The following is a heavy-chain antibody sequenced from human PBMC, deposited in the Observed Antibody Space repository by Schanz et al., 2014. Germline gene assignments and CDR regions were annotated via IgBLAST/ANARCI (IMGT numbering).Heavy chain of an antibody. V-gene: IGHV3-33*01. CDR1: GFSLNTYG. CDR2: IWNNGVTK. CDR3: ARPRFDYGEVDY. Sequence: QVQLVESGGGVVQFGRSLILSCSVSGFSLNTYGIHWFRQPAGKGLEWVAVIWNNGVTKYYADSVRGRFTISRDRFQNTLYLRMSSLRAEDTAVYYCARPRFDYGEVDYWGQGTLXTVSS. J-gene: IGHJ4*02. D-gene: IGHD4-17*01.